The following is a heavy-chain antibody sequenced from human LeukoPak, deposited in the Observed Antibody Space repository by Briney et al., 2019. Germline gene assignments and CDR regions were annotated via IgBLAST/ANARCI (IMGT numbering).Heavy chain of an antibody. J-gene: IGHJ4*02. CDR2: IYCSGNT. CDR1: GDSISSSSYY. D-gene: IGHD3-10*01. V-gene: IGHV4-39*01. CDR3: AGLYGSGSYYGY. Sequence: TSETLSLTCTVSGDSISSSSYYWGWIRQPPGKGLEWIGNIYCSGNTYYNPSLKSRVTISVDTSKNQFSLKLSSVTAADTAVYYCAGLYGSGSYYGYWGQGTLVTVSS.